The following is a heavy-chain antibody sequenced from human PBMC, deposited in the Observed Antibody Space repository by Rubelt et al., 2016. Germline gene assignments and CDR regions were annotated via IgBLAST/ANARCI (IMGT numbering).Heavy chain of an antibody. V-gene: IGHV2-5*02. J-gene: IGHJ4*02. Sequence: QITLKESGPTLVKPTQTLTLTCTFSGFSLTSSGVGVGWIRQPPGKALAWLALIYWVVDKRYSQSLKSRTTITKETAKNQVVITRTDMDPVDTATDYCAHRLEPMGAIDYWGQGTLVTVSS. D-gene: IGHD3-10*01. CDR1: GFSLTSSGVG. CDR3: AHRLEPMGAIDY. CDR2: IYWVVDK.